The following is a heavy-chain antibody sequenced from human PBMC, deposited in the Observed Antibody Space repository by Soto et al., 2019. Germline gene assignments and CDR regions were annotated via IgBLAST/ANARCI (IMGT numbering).Heavy chain of an antibody. CDR2: INAGNGNT. Sequence: ASVKVSCKASGYTFTSYAMHWVRQAPGQRLEWMGWINAGNGNTKYSQKFQGRVTITRDTSASTVYMELSSLRSEDTAVYYCARSKLEPRLTPGITDAFDIWGQGTMVTVSS. J-gene: IGHJ3*02. V-gene: IGHV1-3*01. CDR3: ARSKLEPRLTPGITDAFDI. D-gene: IGHD1-1*01. CDR1: GYTFTSYA.